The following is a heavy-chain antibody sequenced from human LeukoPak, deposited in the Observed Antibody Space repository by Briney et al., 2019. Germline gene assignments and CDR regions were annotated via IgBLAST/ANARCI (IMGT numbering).Heavy chain of an antibody. CDR1: GGTFSSYA. CDR2: IIPIFGTA. V-gene: IGHV1-69*13. CDR3: AGPPVAAIRVEFYYYYGMDV. Sequence: SVKVSCEASGGTFSSYAISWVRQAPGQGLEWMGGIIPIFGTANYAQKFQGRVTITADESTSTAYMELSSLRSEDTAVYYCAGPPVAAIRVEFYYYYGMDVWGQGTTVTVSS. D-gene: IGHD6-19*01. J-gene: IGHJ6*02.